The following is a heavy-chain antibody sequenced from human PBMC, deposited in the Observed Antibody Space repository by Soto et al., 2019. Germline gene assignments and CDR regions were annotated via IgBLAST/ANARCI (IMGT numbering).Heavy chain of an antibody. V-gene: IGHV4-59*08. CDR1: GGSIRNNY. Sequence: TLSLTCTVSGGSIRNNYWSWIRQPPGKGLEWVGYIYYTGTSKYNPSLKSRVTISVDSSKNQFSLKLDSVTAADTAVYYCARLGGYYQAFDNWGQGTLVTVSS. D-gene: IGHD3-3*01. CDR2: IYYTGTS. CDR3: ARLGGYYQAFDN. J-gene: IGHJ4*02.